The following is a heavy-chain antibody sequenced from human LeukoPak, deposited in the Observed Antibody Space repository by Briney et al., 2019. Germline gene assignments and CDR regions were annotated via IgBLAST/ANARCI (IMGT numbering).Heavy chain of an antibody. CDR2: IYYSGST. D-gene: IGHD3-22*01. Sequence: PSETLSLTCTVSGGSISSSSYYWGWIRQPPGKGLGWIGSIYYSGSTYYNPSLKSRVTISVDTSKNQFSLKLSSVTAADTAVYYCARHSADSSGYYRPDLDYWGQGTLVTVSS. J-gene: IGHJ4*02. CDR1: GGSISSSSYY. V-gene: IGHV4-39*01. CDR3: ARHSADSSGYYRPDLDY.